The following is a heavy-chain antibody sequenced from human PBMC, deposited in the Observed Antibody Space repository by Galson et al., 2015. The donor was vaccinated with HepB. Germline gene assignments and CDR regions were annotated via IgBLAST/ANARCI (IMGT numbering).Heavy chain of an antibody. J-gene: IGHJ2*01. V-gene: IGHV3-11*05. D-gene: IGHD3-22*01. CDR1: GFTFSSFY. CDR2: ISSGSSYT. CDR3: AKGGIASTSGYATSCFDR. Sequence: SLRLSCAASGFTFSSFYMNWIRQAPGKGLEWVSFISSGSSYTNFADSLKGRFTISSHHSKNTLYLQMNSLRPEDTAVSYCAKGGIASTSGYATSCFDRWGRGTLVTVSS.